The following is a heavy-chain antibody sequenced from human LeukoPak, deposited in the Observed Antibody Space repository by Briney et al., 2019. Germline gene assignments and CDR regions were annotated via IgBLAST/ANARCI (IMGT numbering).Heavy chain of an antibody. V-gene: IGHV3-13*01. Sequence: GGSLRLSCAASGFTFSTYDMHWARQTAGRGLEWVTGIGTSGDTQYPVSVDGRITISRENAKNSLLLKMNSLRAGDTAVYYCTRGFYCSDHSCYVNGEFDYWGQGTLVTVCS. D-gene: IGHD2-2*01. CDR2: IGTSGDT. CDR3: TRGFYCSDHSCYVNGEFDY. J-gene: IGHJ4*02. CDR1: GFTFSTYD.